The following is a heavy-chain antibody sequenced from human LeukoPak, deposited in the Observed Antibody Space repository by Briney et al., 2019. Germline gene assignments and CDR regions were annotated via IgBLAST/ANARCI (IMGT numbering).Heavy chain of an antibody. V-gene: IGHV3-53*01. CDR3: ARGAEFDWNQFDY. Sequence: PGGSLRLSCAASGFTVSSNYMSWLRQAPGKGLELVSVIYSGGSTYYADSVKGLFTICRDNSKNTLYLQMNSLRAEDTAVYYCARGAEFDWNQFDYWGQGTLVTVSS. D-gene: IGHD1-1*01. CDR1: GFTVSSNY. CDR2: IYSGGST. J-gene: IGHJ4*02.